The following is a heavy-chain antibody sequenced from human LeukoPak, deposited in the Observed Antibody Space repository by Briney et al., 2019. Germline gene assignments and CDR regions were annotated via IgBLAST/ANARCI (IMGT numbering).Heavy chain of an antibody. V-gene: IGHV4-59*08. J-gene: IGHJ4*02. D-gene: IGHD3-10*01. Sequence: SETLSLTCTVSHFISSYYWRWIRQPPGKGLEWIGYISYSGSTHYNPSLKSRLTISIDTPKNQFSLKLTSVTAADTAVYYCTRQWFGELFSVFDYWGQGSLVTVSS. CDR1: HFISSYY. CDR3: TRQWFGELFSVFDY. CDR2: ISYSGST.